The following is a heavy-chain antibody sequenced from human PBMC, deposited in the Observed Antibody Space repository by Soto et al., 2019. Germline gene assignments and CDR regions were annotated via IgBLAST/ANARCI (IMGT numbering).Heavy chain of an antibody. D-gene: IGHD3-16*01. CDR3: ARWGAPAVEAFDT. CDR1: GVSVNDYY. Sequence: PSETLSLTCTVSGVSVNDYYWNWVRQPPGKGLEWIGFIHYTGARNSNPSLKSRVTMSVDVSKNQFSLKLTSVTAADTAVYYCARWGAPAVEAFDTWGQGTTVTVSS. J-gene: IGHJ3*02. V-gene: IGHV4-59*02. CDR2: IHYTGAR.